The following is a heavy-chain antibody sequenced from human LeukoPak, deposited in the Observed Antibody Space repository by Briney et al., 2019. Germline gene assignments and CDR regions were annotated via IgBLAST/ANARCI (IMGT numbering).Heavy chain of an antibody. CDR2: IYYSGST. J-gene: IGHJ3*02. CDR1: GGSISSYY. V-gene: IGHV4-59*08. D-gene: IGHD6-13*01. CDR3: ARHAPYSSSRDDAFDI. Sequence: PSETLSLTCTVSGGSISSYYWSWIRQPPGKGLEWIGYIYYSGSTNYNPSLKSRVTISVDTSKNQFSLTLSSVTAADTAVYYCARHAPYSSSRDDAFDIWGQGTMVTVSS.